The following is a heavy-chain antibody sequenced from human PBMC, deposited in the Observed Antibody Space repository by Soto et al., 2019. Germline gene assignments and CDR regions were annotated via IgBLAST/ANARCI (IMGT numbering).Heavy chain of an antibody. D-gene: IGHD5-12*01. J-gene: IGHJ4*02. V-gene: IGHV1-3*01. CDR2: INCANGDT. CDR1: GYTFNNYA. Sequence: QVQLVQSGAEVKKPGASVKVSCKASGYTFNNYALHWVRQAPGQRLEWMGWINCANGDTKYSQKFQGRVTITRDTSASTAYMELSSLRYEDTAVYYCARGNGYDVDFWGQGTLVTVSS. CDR3: ARGNGYDVDF.